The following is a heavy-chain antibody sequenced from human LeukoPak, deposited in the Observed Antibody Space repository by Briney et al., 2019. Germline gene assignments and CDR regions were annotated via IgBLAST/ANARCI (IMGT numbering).Heavy chain of an antibody. CDR1: GFMFSGYW. V-gene: IGHV3-74*01. CDR2: IDNDGNGI. CDR3: AKALDTYGYMRFDF. D-gene: IGHD5-18*01. Sequence: GGSLRLSCAASGFMFSGYWMHWVRQGPEKGLELVSRIDNDGNGIIYADSVKGRFTTSRDNAKNTMYLQMNSLRAEDTALYYCAKALDTYGYMRFDFWGQGTLVTVSS. J-gene: IGHJ4*02.